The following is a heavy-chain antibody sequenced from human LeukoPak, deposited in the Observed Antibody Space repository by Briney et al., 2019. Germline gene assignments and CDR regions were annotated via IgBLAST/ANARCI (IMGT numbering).Heavy chain of an antibody. CDR2: INPNSGGT. CDR1: GYTFTGYY. V-gene: IGHV1-2*02. J-gene: IGHJ4*02. Sequence: ASVKVSCKASGYTFTGYYMHWVRQAPGQGLEWMGWINPNSGGTNYAQKFQGRVTMTRDTSISTAYMELSRLRSDDTAVYYCARIIVGATTEIDYWGQGTLVTVSS. D-gene: IGHD1-26*01. CDR3: ARIIVGATTEIDY.